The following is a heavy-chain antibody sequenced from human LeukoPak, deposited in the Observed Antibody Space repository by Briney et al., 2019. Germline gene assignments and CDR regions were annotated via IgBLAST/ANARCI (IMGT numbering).Heavy chain of an antibody. V-gene: IGHV3-23*01. J-gene: IGHJ4*02. Sequence: GGSLRLSCAASGSTFSSYAMSWVRQAPGKGLEWVSAISGSGGSTYYADSVKGRFTTSRDNSKNTLYLQMNSLRAEDTAVYYCAKDLTRRNDYWGQGTLVTVSS. CDR3: AKDLTRRNDY. CDR1: GSTFSSYA. CDR2: ISGSGGST.